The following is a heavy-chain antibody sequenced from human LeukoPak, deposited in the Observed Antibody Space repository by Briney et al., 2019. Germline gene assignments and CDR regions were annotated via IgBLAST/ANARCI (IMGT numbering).Heavy chain of an antibody. CDR2: ISSSGGST. J-gene: IGHJ4*02. Sequence: GGSLRLSCAASGVTFSSYAMSWVRQAPGKGLEWVSAISSSGGSTYYAGSVKGRFSISRDNSKNTLYLQMNSLRAEDTAVYYCAKDKERNYDILTGYSPSANWGQGALVTVSS. CDR3: AKDKERNYDILTGYSPSAN. CDR1: GVTFSSYA. D-gene: IGHD3-9*01. V-gene: IGHV3-23*01.